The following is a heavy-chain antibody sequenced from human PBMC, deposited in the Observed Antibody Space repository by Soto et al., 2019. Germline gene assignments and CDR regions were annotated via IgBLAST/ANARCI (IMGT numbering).Heavy chain of an antibody. J-gene: IGHJ4*02. CDR2: ISASTTNS. V-gene: IGHV3-23*01. D-gene: IGHD2-15*01. CDR1: GFTFNSHA. Sequence: EVQLLESGGGLVQPGESLRLSCAASGFTFNSHAMTWVRQAAGKGLEWVASISASTTNSYYADSVKGRFTISRDNSKNTLYLQMNSLRVEDTAIYYCANRLSYCSGGSCLRLDSWGQGTLVTVSS. CDR3: ANRLSYCSGGSCLRLDS.